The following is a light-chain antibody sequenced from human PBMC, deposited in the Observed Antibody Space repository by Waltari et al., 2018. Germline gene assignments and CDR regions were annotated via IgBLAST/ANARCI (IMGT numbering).Light chain of an antibody. J-gene: IGLJ2*01. CDR2: EVR. CDR1: SSNIGASNY. Sequence: QSALTQPASVSEAPVQSITISGPGSSSNIGASNYVAWYQPFPYEALKLLIYEVRNRPSGVSSRFSGSKSGNTASLTISGIQAEDEAHYYCSSYTNTFVVFGGGTKLTVL. CDR3: SSYTNTFVV. V-gene: IGLV2-14*01.